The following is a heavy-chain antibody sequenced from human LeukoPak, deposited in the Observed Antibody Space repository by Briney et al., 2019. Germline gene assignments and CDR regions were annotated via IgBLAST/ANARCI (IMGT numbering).Heavy chain of an antibody. D-gene: IGHD1-1*01. CDR1: GGSISSYY. CDR2: IYYSGST. CDR3: ARDRGYNWNDRIFDY. V-gene: IGHV4-59*01. Sequence: SETLSLTCTVSGGSISSYYWSWIRQPPGKGLEWIGYIYYSGSTNYNPSLKSRVTTSVDTSKNQFSLKLSSVTAADTAVYYCARDRGYNWNDRIFDYWGQGTLVTVSS. J-gene: IGHJ4*02.